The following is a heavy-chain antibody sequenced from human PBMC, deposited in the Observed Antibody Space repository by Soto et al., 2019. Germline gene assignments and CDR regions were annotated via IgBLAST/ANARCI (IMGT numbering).Heavy chain of an antibody. V-gene: IGHV3-7*01. Sequence: EVQLVESGGGLIQHGGSLRLSCTVSGFTFNRHWMSWVRQTPGKGLEWVASIKEDGSEKSYVDSVKGRFTISRDNAKNSLFLQMNSLRVEDTAVYYCVRTGWNPPDYWGQGTLVTVSS. CDR1: GFTFNRHW. CDR3: VRTGWNPPDY. J-gene: IGHJ4*02. CDR2: IKEDGSEK. D-gene: IGHD1-1*01.